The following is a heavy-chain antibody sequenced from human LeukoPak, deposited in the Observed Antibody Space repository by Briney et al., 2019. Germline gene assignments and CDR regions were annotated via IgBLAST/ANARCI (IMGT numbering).Heavy chain of an antibody. CDR2: ISSSGNTI. J-gene: IGHJ4*02. Sequence: PGGSLRLSCAASGFTFSSYEMNWVRQAPGKGLEWVSSISSSGNTIYYADSVKGRFTVSRDSAKNSVYLQMNSLRAEDTAVYYCGSGVIFYDSSGGNYWGQGTLVTVSS. V-gene: IGHV3-48*03. D-gene: IGHD3-22*01. CDR1: GFTFSSYE. CDR3: GSGVIFYDSSGGNY.